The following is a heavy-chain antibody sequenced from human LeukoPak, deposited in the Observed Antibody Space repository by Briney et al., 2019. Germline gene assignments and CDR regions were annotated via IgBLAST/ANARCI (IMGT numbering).Heavy chain of an antibody. CDR2: IYYSGST. CDR3: ASATIGYCSGGSCYTDAFDI. CDR1: GGSISSGDYY. J-gene: IGHJ3*02. Sequence: TSETLSLTRTVSGGSISSGDYYWSWIRQPPGKGLEWIGYIYYSGSTYYNPSLKSRVTISVDTSKNQFSLKLSSVTAADTAVYYCASATIGYCSGGSCYTDAFDIWGQGTMVTVSS. D-gene: IGHD2-15*01. V-gene: IGHV4-30-4*01.